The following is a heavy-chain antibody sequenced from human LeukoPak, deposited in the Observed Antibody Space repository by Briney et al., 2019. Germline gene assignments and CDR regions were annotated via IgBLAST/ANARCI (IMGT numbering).Heavy chain of an antibody. CDR1: GGSFSGYY. CDR2: INHSGST. V-gene: IGHV4-34*01. CDR3: ARDRSYYDFWSGSSAWFDP. D-gene: IGHD3-3*01. Sequence: SETLSLTCAVYGGSFSGYYWSWIRQPPGKWLEWIGEINHSGSTYYNPSLKSRVTISVDTSKNQFSLKLSSVTAADTAVYYCARDRSYYDFWSGSSAWFDPWGQGTLVTVSS. J-gene: IGHJ5*02.